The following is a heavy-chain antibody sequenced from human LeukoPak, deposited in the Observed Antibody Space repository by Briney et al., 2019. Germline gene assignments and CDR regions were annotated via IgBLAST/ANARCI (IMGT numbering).Heavy chain of an antibody. V-gene: IGHV4-39*01. Sequence: PSETLSLTCTVSGASISGSGYYWGWIRQPPGKGLEWIGSIHSSGSTYYNASLQSRVTVSIETSKNQISLRLNSVTAADTAMYYCAKSGGYGLIDYWGQGTLVTVSS. CDR3: AKSGGYGLIDY. J-gene: IGHJ4*02. CDR2: IHSSGST. CDR1: GASISGSGYY. D-gene: IGHD1-26*01.